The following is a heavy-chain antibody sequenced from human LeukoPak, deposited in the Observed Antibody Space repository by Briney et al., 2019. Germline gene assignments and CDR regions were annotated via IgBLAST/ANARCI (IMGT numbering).Heavy chain of an antibody. Sequence: GGSLRLSCAASGFTFNSYSMNWVRQAPGKGLEWVSVIYSGGSTYYADSVKGRFTISRDNSKNTLYLQMNSLRAEDTAVYYCARIRGWVYFDYWGQGTLVTVSS. D-gene: IGHD3-10*01. CDR1: GFTFNSYS. CDR3: ARIRGWVYFDY. J-gene: IGHJ4*02. CDR2: IYSGGST. V-gene: IGHV3-53*01.